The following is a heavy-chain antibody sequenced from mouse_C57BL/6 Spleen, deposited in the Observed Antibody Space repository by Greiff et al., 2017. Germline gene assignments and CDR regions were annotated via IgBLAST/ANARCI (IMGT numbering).Heavy chain of an antibody. CDR2: IYPGSGNT. CDR3: ARAHYGSSWGFAY. J-gene: IGHJ3*01. CDR1: GYTFTDYY. D-gene: IGHD1-1*01. V-gene: IGHV1-76*01. Sequence: VQLQQSGAELVRPGASVKLSCKASGYTFTDYYINWVKQRPGQGLEWIARIYPGSGNTYYNEKFKGKATLTAEKSSSTAYMQLSSLTSEDSAVYFCARAHYGSSWGFAYWGQGTLVTVS.